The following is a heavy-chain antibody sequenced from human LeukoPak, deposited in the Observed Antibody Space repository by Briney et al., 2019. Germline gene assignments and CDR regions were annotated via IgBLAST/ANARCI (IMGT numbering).Heavy chain of an antibody. J-gene: IGHJ6*03. CDR2: INHSGST. CDR1: GGSFSGYY. V-gene: IGHV4-34*01. Sequence: PSETLSLTCAVYGGSFSGYYWSWIRQPPGKGLEWIGEINHSGSTNYNPSLKSRVTISVDTSKNQFSLKLSSVTAADTAVYYCARYSSSSSCYYYYMDVWGKGTTVTVSS. CDR3: ARYSSSSSCYYYYMDV. D-gene: IGHD6-6*01.